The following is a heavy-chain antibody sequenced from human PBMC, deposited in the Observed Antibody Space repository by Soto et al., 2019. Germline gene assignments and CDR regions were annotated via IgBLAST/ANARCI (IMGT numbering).Heavy chain of an antibody. J-gene: IGHJ4*02. Sequence: DVQLVESGGGLVQPGRSLRLSCAASGFTFDDYAMHWVRQAPGKGLEWVSGISWNSGSIGYADSVKGRFTISRDNAKNSLYLQMNSLRAEDTALYYCAKDARGYSYGLFDYWGQGTLVTVSS. CDR3: AKDARGYSYGLFDY. D-gene: IGHD5-18*01. V-gene: IGHV3-9*01. CDR2: ISWNSGSI. CDR1: GFTFDDYA.